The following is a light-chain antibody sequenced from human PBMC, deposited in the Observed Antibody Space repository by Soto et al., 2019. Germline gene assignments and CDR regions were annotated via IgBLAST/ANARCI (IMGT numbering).Light chain of an antibody. CDR2: GAS. CDR1: QSVRSSY. V-gene: IGKV3-20*01. CDR3: QQYGSTPKT. J-gene: IGKJ2*01. Sequence: EIVLTQSPGTLSLSPGERATLSCRASQSVRSSYLAWFQQKPGQAPRLLIYGASSRATGIPDRFSGSEPGTDFTLTISRLEPEDFAVYYCQQYGSTPKTFGQGTKLEIK.